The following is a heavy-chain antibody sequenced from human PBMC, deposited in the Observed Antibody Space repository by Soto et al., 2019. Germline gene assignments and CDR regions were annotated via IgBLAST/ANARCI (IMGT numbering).Heavy chain of an antibody. V-gene: IGHV3-23*01. CDR3: AKDGYCSSSSCYPDY. Sequence: EVHLSESGGGLVQPGGSLRLSCAASGFTFSSYTMSWVRQAPGKGLEWVSAISGSGDKTYYADSVKGRITISRDNSKNKLFLQMNSLSAGDTAIYYGAKDGYCSSSSCYPDYWGQGSLVTVSS. CDR2: ISGSGDKT. D-gene: IGHD2-2*01. J-gene: IGHJ4*02. CDR1: GFTFSSYT.